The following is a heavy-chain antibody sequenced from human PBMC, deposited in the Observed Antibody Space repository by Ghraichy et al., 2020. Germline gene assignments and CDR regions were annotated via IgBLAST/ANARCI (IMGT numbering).Heavy chain of an antibody. V-gene: IGHV3-74*01. D-gene: IGHD2-2*01. J-gene: IGHJ4*02. CDR2: INSDGSST. CDR1: GFTFSSYW. CDR3: AREGTGVVVVPAALDPAAAFDY. Sequence: GGSLRLSCAASGFTFSSYWMHWVCQAPGKGLVWVSRINSDGSSTSYADSVKGRFTISRDNAKNTLYLQMNSLRAEDTAVYYCAREGTGVVVVPAALDPAAAFDYWGQGTLVTVSS.